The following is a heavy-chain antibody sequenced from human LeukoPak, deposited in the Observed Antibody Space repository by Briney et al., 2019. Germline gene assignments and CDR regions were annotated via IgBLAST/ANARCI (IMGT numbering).Heavy chain of an antibody. V-gene: IGHV3-23*01. J-gene: IGHJ4*02. CDR2: TSDRGDYT. CDR3: ARKAQYNGHYPLDY. D-gene: IGHD1-7*01. CDR1: GFTFSSYS. Sequence: GGSLRLSCAASGFTFSSYSMNWVRQAPGKGLEWVSGTSDRGDYTYYADSVKGRFTISRDSSKNTLFLQMNSLRAEDTALFFCARKAQYNGHYPLDYWGQGTLVTVSS.